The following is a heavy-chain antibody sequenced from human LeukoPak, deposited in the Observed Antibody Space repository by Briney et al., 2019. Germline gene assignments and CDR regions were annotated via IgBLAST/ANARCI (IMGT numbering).Heavy chain of an antibody. V-gene: IGHV4-61*01. J-gene: IGHJ4*02. Sequence: SETLSLTCTVSGGSFSSGSYYWSWIRQPPGTGLEWIGYIYYSGSTNYNPSLKSRVTISVDTSKNQFSLKLSSVTAADTAVYYCATIDKVEATIDYWGQGTLVTVSS. D-gene: IGHD1-26*01. CDR2: IYYSGST. CDR3: ATIDKVEATIDY. CDR1: GGSFSSGSYY.